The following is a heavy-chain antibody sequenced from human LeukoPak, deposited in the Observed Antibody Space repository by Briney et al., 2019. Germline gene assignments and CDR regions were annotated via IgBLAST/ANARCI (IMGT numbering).Heavy chain of an antibody. J-gene: IGHJ6*02. V-gene: IGHV1-8*01. CDR3: ARILRYFDRLLGDYYGMDV. Sequence: ASVKVSCRASGYAFTSYDINWVRQATGQGLEWMGWMNPNSGNTGYAQKFQGRVTMTRNTSISTAYMELSSLRSEDTAVYYCARILRYFDRLLGDYYGMDVWGQGTTVTVSS. D-gene: IGHD3-9*01. CDR2: MNPNSGNT. CDR1: GYAFTSYD.